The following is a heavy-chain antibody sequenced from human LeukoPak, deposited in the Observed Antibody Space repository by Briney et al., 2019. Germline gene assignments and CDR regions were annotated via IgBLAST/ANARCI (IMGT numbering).Heavy chain of an antibody. Sequence: SETLSLTCTVSGGSINSSDYYWGWIRQPPGKGLEWIGNMYYGGTSFYNPSLKSRVTISIDTSKNQFSLKLNSVTAADTAVYYCVRDGRDLVTMFDYWGQGTLVTVSS. J-gene: IGHJ4*02. V-gene: IGHV4-39*07. CDR2: MYYGGTS. CDR3: VRDGRDLVTMFDY. CDR1: GGSINSSDYY. D-gene: IGHD2-21*02.